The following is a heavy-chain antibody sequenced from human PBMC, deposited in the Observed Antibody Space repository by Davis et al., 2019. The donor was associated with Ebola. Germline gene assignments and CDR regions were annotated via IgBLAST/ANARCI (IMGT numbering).Heavy chain of an antibody. CDR3: ANRGVVVGRAFDY. CDR1: GFTFSRAD. J-gene: IGHJ4*02. Sequence: GESLKISCAASGFTFSRADMSWVRQAPGKGLEWVSAISDSGGSRYYAESVKGRFTISRDNVKNTLYLQMNSLRAEDTAVYYCANRGVVVGRAFDYWGQGSLVTVSS. V-gene: IGHV3-23*01. D-gene: IGHD2-15*01. CDR2: ISDSGGSR.